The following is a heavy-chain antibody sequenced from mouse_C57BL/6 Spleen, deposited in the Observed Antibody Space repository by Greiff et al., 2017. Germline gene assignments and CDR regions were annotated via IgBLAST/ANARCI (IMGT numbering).Heavy chain of an antibody. D-gene: IGHD1-1*01. J-gene: IGHJ4*01. V-gene: IGHV5-17*01. CDR3: ARRNTVVSMDY. Sequence: EVKVVESGGGLVKPGGSLKLSCAASGFPFSDYGMRWVRQAPEKGLEWVAYSSSGISTIYYADTVKGRCTISRDNAKNTLFLQMTSPMTEAPATYYYARRNTVVSMDYWGQGTSVTVSS. CDR2: SSSGISTI. CDR1: GFPFSDYG.